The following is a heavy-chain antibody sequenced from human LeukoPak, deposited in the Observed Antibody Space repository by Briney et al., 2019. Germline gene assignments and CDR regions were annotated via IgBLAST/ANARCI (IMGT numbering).Heavy chain of an antibody. CDR1: GGSISSSY. CDR3: AGLQLNWFDP. Sequence: PSETLSLTCTVSGGSISSSYWSWIRQPPGKGLEWIGYIYYSGSTNYNPSLKSRVTISVDTSKNQFSLKLSSVTAADTAVYYCAGLQLNWFDPWGQGTLVTVFS. D-gene: IGHD5-18*01. V-gene: IGHV4-59*08. J-gene: IGHJ5*02. CDR2: IYYSGST.